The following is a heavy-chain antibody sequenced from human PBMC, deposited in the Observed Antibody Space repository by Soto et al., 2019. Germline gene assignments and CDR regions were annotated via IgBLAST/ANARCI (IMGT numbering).Heavy chain of an antibody. J-gene: IGHJ3*02. CDR2: IRSKANSYAT. V-gene: IGHV3-73*01. CDR1: GFTFSGSA. CDR3: TIFGLVAPWGAFDI. Sequence: PGGSLRLSCAASGFTFSGSAMHWVRQASGKGLERVGRIRSKANSYATAYAASVKGRLTISRDDSKNTAYLQMNSVKTEDTAVYYWTIFGLVAPWGAFDIWGHGTMVHV. D-gene: IGHD3-3*01.